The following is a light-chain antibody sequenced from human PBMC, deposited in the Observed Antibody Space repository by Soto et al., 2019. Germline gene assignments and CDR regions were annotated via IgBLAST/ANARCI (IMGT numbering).Light chain of an antibody. CDR1: QSVSSY. CDR2: DAS. CDR3: QQRSNWPGT. J-gene: IGKJ1*01. Sequence: EIVLTQSPATLSLSPGERATLSCRASQSVSSYLAWYQQKPGQAPRLLIYDASSRATGIPARFSGTGSGTDFTLTISSLEPEDFAVYYCQQRSNWPGTFGQGTMVEIK. V-gene: IGKV3-11*01.